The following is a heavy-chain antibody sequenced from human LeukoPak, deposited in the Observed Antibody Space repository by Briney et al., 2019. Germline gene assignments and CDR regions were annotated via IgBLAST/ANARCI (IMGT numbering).Heavy chain of an antibody. CDR2: ISSSSSTI. D-gene: IGHD1-26*01. V-gene: IGHV3-48*04. CDR1: GFTFSSYS. Sequence: GGSLRLSCVASGFTFSSYSMNWVRQAPGKGLEWVSYISSSSSTIYYADSVKGRFTISRDNAKNSLYLQMNSLRAEDTAVYYCARELSGIVGAIYLDYWGQGTLVTVSS. J-gene: IGHJ4*02. CDR3: ARELSGIVGAIYLDY.